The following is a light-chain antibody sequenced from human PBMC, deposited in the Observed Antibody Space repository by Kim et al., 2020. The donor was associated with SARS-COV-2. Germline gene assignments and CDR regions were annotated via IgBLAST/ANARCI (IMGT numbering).Light chain of an antibody. J-gene: IGKJ2*01. Sequence: SASVGDRVTITCQASQDIGKYLSWFQQKPGKAPNLLIYDASNLETGVPSRFSGSGSGTHFTFTISSLQPEDIGTYYCQQYDNLPYTFGQGTKLEI. CDR1: QDIGKY. CDR2: DAS. CDR3: QQYDNLPYT. V-gene: IGKV1-33*01.